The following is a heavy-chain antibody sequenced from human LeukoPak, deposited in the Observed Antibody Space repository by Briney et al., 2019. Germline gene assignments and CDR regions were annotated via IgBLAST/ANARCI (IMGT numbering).Heavy chain of an antibody. CDR1: GFTFTNYF. Sequence: GGSLRLSCAASGFTFTNYFMTWVRQAPGKGLEWVSYISSSGSTIYYAGSVKGRFTISRDNAKNSLYLQMNSLRAEDTAVYYCAELGITMIGGVWGKGTTVTISS. CDR2: ISSSGSTI. V-gene: IGHV3-48*03. D-gene: IGHD3-10*02. CDR3: AELGITMIGGV. J-gene: IGHJ6*04.